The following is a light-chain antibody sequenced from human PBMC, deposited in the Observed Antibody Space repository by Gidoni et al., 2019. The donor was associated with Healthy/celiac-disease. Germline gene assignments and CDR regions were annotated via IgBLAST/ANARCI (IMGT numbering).Light chain of an antibody. CDR3: QQYGSSPLT. Sequence: EIVLTQSPRTLSLSPGERATLACRASQSASSSYLAWYQQKPGQAPRLLIYGASRRATGIPDRFSGSGSGTDFTLTISRLEPEDFAVYYCQQYGSSPLTFGGGTKVEIK. V-gene: IGKV3-20*01. CDR1: QSASSSY. CDR2: GAS. J-gene: IGKJ4*01.